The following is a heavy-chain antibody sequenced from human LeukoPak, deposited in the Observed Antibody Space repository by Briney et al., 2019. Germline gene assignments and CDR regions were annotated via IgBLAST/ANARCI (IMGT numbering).Heavy chain of an antibody. Sequence: ASVKVSCNVSGYTFTGYYMHWVRQAPGQWLEWMGWINPNSGGTNYAQKFQGRVNMPRDTSLSPAYMELSRLRSDDTAVYYCAREGELTDAFAIWGQGTMVSVSS. D-gene: IGHD1-26*01. CDR3: AREGELTDAFAI. V-gene: IGHV1-2*02. CDR2: INPNSGGT. J-gene: IGHJ3*02. CDR1: GYTFTGYY.